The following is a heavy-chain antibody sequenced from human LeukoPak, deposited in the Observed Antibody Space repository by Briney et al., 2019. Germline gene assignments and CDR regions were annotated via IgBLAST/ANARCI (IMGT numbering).Heavy chain of an antibody. Sequence: GGSLRLSCEASGFSFSSYALSWVRQAPGRGLEWVSRINSDGRDTSYADSVKGRFTITRDNAKNTLYLQMNSLRVEDTAVYYCARAGPDYGDRNLNWFDPWGQGTLVTVSS. V-gene: IGHV3-74*01. D-gene: IGHD4-17*01. CDR1: GFSFSSYA. CDR2: INSDGRDT. J-gene: IGHJ5*02. CDR3: ARAGPDYGDRNLNWFDP.